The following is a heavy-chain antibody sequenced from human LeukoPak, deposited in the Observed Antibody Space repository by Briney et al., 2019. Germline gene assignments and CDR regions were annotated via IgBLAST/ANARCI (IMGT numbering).Heavy chain of an antibody. J-gene: IGHJ3*02. D-gene: IGHD3-16*01. CDR1: RFTFSSYG. CDR2: ISYDGNNR. CDR3: AKVKGEVIGAFDI. V-gene: IGHV3-30*18. Sequence: PGKSLRLSCAPSRFTFSSYGMHCVRQAPGKGLEWVAVISYDGNNRYYADSMKGRFTISRYNSKNTLYLQMNSLRAEDTAVYYCAKVKGEVIGAFDIWGQGTMVTVSS.